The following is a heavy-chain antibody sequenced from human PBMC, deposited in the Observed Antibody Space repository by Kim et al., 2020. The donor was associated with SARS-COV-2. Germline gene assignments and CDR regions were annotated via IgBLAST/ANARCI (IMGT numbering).Heavy chain of an antibody. CDR2: ISSSSSYI. CDR3: ARDPSYSSGPYG. D-gene: IGHD6-19*01. Sequence: GGSLRLSCAASGFTFSSYSMNWVRQAPGKGLEWVSSISSSSSYIYYADPVKGRFTISRHNAKNSLYLQMNSLRAEDTAVYYCARDPSYSSGPYGWGQGTLVSVSS. J-gene: IGHJ4*02. V-gene: IGHV3-21*01. CDR1: GFTFSSYS.